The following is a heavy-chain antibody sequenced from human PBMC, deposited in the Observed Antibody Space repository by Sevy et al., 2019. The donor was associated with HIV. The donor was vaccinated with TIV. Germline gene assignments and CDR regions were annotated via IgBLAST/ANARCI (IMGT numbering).Heavy chain of an antibody. J-gene: IGHJ4*02. CDR1: GFTFSSYW. Sequence: GGSLRLSCAASGFTFSSYWMSWVRQAPGKGLEWVASIKQDGSEKYYVDSLKGRFTISRDNAKKSLYLQMNSLRAEDTAVYFCATHRSLPRDYWGQGTLVTVSS. CDR2: IKQDGSEK. CDR3: ATHRSLPRDY. V-gene: IGHV3-7*01.